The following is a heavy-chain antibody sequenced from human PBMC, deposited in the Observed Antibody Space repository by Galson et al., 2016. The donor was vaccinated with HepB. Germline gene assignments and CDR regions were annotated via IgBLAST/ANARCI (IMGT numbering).Heavy chain of an antibody. CDR2: IYSSEGT. CDR1: GGSISSDYY. J-gene: IGHJ6*03. Sequence: SETLSLTCIVSGGSISSDYYWGWIRQPPGRGLEWIGSIYSSEGTYYNPSLKSRVTISVDTTKNHFSLRLNSVTAADTGVYYCATGIVVAGKYYYYYMDVWGKGTTATVSS. CDR3: ATGIVVAGKYYYYYMDV. D-gene: IGHD6-19*01. V-gene: IGHV4-39*01.